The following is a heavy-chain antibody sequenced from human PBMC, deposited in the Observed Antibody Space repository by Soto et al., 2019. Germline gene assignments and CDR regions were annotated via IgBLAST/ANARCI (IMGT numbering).Heavy chain of an antibody. V-gene: IGHV4-31*03. CDR2: IYYSGYT. CDR3: ARVKGYCSGTNCYPDY. J-gene: IGHJ4*02. CDR1: GGSISSGGYY. D-gene: IGHD2-2*01. Sequence: PSETLSLTCTVSGGSISSGGYYWSWIRQHPXKGLEWIGYIYYSGYTYYNPSLKSRVTISSDTSKNQFYLKLSSVTAADTAMYYCARVKGYCSGTNCYPDYWGQGTLVTVSS.